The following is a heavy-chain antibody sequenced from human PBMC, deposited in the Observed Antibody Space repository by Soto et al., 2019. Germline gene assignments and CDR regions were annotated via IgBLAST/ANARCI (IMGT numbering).Heavy chain of an antibody. D-gene: IGHD6-19*01. CDR3: ARAGALIAVAGRGYFDY. CDR1: GFTVSSNY. V-gene: IGHV3-66*01. CDR2: IYSGGST. Sequence: ESGGGLVQPGGSLRLSCAASGFTVSSNYMSWVRQAPGKGLEWVSVIYSGGSTYYADSVKGRFTISRDNSKNTLYLQMNSLRAEDTAVYYCARAGALIAVAGRGYFDYWGQGTLVTVSS. J-gene: IGHJ4*02.